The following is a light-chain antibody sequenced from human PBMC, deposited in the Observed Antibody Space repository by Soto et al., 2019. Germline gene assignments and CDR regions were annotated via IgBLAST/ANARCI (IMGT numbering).Light chain of an antibody. CDR2: DAS. J-gene: IGKJ1*01. Sequence: DIQMTQSPSTLSASVGDRVTITCRASQSTGGWLAWFQRKPGKAPKLLIHDASTLESGIPSRFSGSGSGTEFTLTISSLQPDDFATYYCQQYNSYWTFGQGTKVDIK. CDR1: QSTGGW. CDR3: QQYNSYWT. V-gene: IGKV1-5*01.